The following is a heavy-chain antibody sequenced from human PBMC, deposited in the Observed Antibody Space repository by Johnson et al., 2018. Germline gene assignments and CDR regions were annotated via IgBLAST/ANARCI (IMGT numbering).Heavy chain of an antibody. D-gene: IGHD3-22*01. CDR2: ISSSSSYI. V-gene: IGHV3-21*01. CDR1: GFTFSSYS. CDR3: GRSPYYYDSSHGMDV. J-gene: IGHJ6*02. Sequence: EVQLVESGGGLVKPGGSLRLSCAASGFTFSSYSMNWVRQAPGKGLEWVSSISSSSSYIYYADSVKGRFTISRDNAKNSLYLQMNSLRAEDTAVYYCGRSPYYYDSSHGMDVWGQGTTVTVSS.